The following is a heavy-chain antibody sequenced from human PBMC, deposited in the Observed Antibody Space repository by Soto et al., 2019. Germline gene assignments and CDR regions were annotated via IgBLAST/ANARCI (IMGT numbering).Heavy chain of an antibody. J-gene: IGHJ4*02. CDR1: GGSFSGYY. CDR3: ARGYCSSTSCRNYFDY. CDR2: INHSGST. Sequence: QVQLQQWGAGLLKPSETLSLTCAVYGGSFSGYYWSWIRQPPGKGLEWIGEINHSGSTNYNPSLKSRVTISVDTSKNQFSLKLSSVTAADTAVYYCARGYCSSTSCRNYFDYWGQGTLVTVSS. D-gene: IGHD2-2*01. V-gene: IGHV4-34*01.